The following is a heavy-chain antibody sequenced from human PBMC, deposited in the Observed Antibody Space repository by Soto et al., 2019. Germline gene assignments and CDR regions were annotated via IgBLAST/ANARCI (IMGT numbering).Heavy chain of an antibody. Sequence: EMQLLESGGGLVQPGGSLRLSCVGSGFKFSSYDMTWVRQAPGKGLEWVAVISGSGDVTYHADSVKGRFTISRDNSKNMLFLQMNTLRADDTAAYYCAKDRGGYQWLVQSPHRTSGLDVWGQGTTVTVSS. CDR3: AKDRGGYQWLVQSPHRTSGLDV. J-gene: IGHJ6*02. D-gene: IGHD6-19*01. CDR1: GFKFSSYD. CDR2: ISGSGDVT. V-gene: IGHV3-23*01.